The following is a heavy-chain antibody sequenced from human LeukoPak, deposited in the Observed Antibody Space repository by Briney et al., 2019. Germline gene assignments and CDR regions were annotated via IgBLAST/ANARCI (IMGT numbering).Heavy chain of an antibody. CDR2: INHSGST. Sequence: SETLSLTCAVYGGSFSGYYWSWIRQPPGKGLEWIGEINHSGSTNYNPSLKSRVTISVDTSKNQFSLKLSSVTAADTAVYYCARLNSGSYYAAFDIWGQGTMVTVSS. CDR3: ARLNSGSYYAAFDI. CDR1: GGSFSGYY. V-gene: IGHV4-34*01. D-gene: IGHD1-26*01. J-gene: IGHJ3*02.